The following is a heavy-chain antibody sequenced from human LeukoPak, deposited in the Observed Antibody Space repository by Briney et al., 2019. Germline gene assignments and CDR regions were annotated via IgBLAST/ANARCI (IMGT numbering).Heavy chain of an antibody. V-gene: IGHV4-59*01. CDR1: GDSISNYN. CDR2: IYYRGNT. Sequence: SETLSLTCTVSGDSISNYNWHGIRQPPGKGLEWIGYIYYRGNTNYNPSLKSRLTISADTSKSQFSLRVASVTAADTAMYYCARARTRCNNWYFDYWGQGTVVIVSS. J-gene: IGHJ4*02. D-gene: IGHD1-1*01. CDR3: ARARTRCNNWYFDY.